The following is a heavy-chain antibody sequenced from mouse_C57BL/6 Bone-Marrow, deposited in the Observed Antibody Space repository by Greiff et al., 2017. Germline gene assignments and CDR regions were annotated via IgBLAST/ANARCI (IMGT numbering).Heavy chain of an antibody. V-gene: IGHV5-16*01. D-gene: IGHD2-5*01. CDR2: INYDGSST. J-gene: IGHJ2*01. Sequence: EVMLVESEAGFVQPGSSMKLSCTASGFTFSDYYMTWVRQVPEKGLEWVANINYDGSSTYYLDSLKSRFIISRDNANNILYLQLSSLKSEDTATYYGAREWSKGFDDWGQGTTLTAST. CDR3: AREWSKGFDD. CDR1: GFTFSDYY.